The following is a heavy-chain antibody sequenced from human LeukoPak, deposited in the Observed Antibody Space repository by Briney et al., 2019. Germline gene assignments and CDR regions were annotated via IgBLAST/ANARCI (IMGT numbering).Heavy chain of an antibody. V-gene: IGHV3-21*01. Sequence: PGGSLRLSCAASGFTFSSYRMNWVRQAPGKGLEWVSSISSSSSYIYYADSVKGRFTISRDNAKNSLYLQMNSLRAEDTAVYYCARDSTSYYDFWSGYCFDYWGQGTLVTVSS. CDR3: ARDSTSYYDFWSGYCFDY. D-gene: IGHD3-3*01. CDR2: ISSSSSYI. CDR1: GFTFSSYR. J-gene: IGHJ4*02.